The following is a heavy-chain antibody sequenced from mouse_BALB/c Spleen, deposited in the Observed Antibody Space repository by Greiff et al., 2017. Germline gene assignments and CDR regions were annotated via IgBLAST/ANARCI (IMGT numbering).Heavy chain of an antibody. D-gene: IGHD2-4*01. V-gene: IGHV3-6*02. CDR1: GYSITSGYY. CDR2: ISYDGSN. CDR3: ARGGTMITTRYYYAMDY. J-gene: IGHJ4*01. Sequence: EVQLQESGPGLVKPSQSLSLTCSVTGYSITSGYYWNWIRQFPGNKLEWMGYISYDGSNNYNPSLKNRISITRDTSKNQFFLKLNSVTTEDTATYYCARGGTMITTRYYYAMDYWGQGTSVTVSS.